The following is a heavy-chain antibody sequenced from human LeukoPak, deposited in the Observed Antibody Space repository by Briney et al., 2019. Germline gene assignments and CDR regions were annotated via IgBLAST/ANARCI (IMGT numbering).Heavy chain of an antibody. CDR2: IKQDGSEK. CDR3: VRAVGGNDGRTFGY. J-gene: IGHJ4*02. D-gene: IGHD3-3*01. Sequence: GGSLRLSCAASGFTFSNYWMSWVRQAPGKGLEWVANIKQDGSEKYYVDSVKGRFTISRDNAKNTLYLQMNSLRAEDTAMYYCVRAVGGNDGRTFGYWAQGTLVTVSS. CDR1: GFTFSNYW. V-gene: IGHV3-7*01.